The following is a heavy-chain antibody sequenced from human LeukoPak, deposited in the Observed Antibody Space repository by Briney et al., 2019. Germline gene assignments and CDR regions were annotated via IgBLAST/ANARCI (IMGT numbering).Heavy chain of an antibody. CDR3: ASQGDLKYFQH. J-gene: IGHJ1*01. Sequence: GGSLRLSCAASGFTVSSNYMSWVRQAPGRGLEWVSVIYSGGDTYYADSVKGRFTISRDNSKNTLYLQMNSLRAEDTAVYYCASQGDLKYFQHWGQGTLVTVSS. CDR2: IYSGGDT. V-gene: IGHV3-53*01. D-gene: IGHD1-26*01. CDR1: GFTVSSNY.